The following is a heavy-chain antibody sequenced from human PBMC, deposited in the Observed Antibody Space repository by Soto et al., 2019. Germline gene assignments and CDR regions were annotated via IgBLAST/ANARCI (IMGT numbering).Heavy chain of an antibody. Sequence: SCKVSGYTLTELSMHWVRQAPGKGLEWVAVVSHDGRNTHYADSVKGRFTISRDSSKNTVSLEMTSLRAEDTAVYYCAKGGRQWLVTSDFNYWGQGALVTVSS. D-gene: IGHD6-19*01. CDR3: AKGGRQWLVTSDFNY. J-gene: IGHJ4*02. CDR2: VSHDGRNT. CDR1: GYTLTELS. V-gene: IGHV3-30*18.